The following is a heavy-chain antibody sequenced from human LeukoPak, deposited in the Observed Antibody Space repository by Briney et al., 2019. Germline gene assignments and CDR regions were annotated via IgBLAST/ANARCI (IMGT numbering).Heavy chain of an antibody. D-gene: IGHD4-17*01. Sequence: GGSLRLSCAASGFTFSSYMMNWVRQAPGKGLEWLSHINSNGAVISYADSVKGRFTISRDTAKSSLYLQMNSLKIEDTAIYFCARDPDGDYDFDYWGQGTLVTVSS. V-gene: IGHV3-48*01. CDR3: ARDPDGDYDFDY. CDR1: GFTFSSYM. CDR2: INSNGAVI. J-gene: IGHJ4*02.